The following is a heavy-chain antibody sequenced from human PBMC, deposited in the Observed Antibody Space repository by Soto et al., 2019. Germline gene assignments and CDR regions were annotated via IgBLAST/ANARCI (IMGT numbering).Heavy chain of an antibody. CDR3: ARSSSSRAFDI. CDR2: IYPGDSDT. V-gene: IGHV5-51*01. Sequence: GSLKISCKGSGYSFTSYWIGWVCQMPGKGLEWMGIIYPGDSDTRYSPSFQGQVTISADKSISTAYLQWSSLKASDTAMYYCARSSSSRAFDIWGQGTMVTVSS. D-gene: IGHD6-6*01. J-gene: IGHJ3*02. CDR1: GYSFTSYW.